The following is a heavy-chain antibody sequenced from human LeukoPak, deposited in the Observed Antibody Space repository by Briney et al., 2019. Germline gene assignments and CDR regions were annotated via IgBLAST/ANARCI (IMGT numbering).Heavy chain of an antibody. Sequence: QSGGSLRLSCVASGFTFSNYDMHWVRQVTGKGLEWVSAIGTAGDTYYPGSAKGRFTISRENAKTSLYLQMNSLRAEDTAVYYCARALSWRVAVAGKGMDVWGQGTAVTVSS. D-gene: IGHD6-19*01. CDR2: IGTAGDT. CDR3: ARALSWRVAVAGKGMDV. CDR1: GFTFSNYD. V-gene: IGHV3-13*01. J-gene: IGHJ6*02.